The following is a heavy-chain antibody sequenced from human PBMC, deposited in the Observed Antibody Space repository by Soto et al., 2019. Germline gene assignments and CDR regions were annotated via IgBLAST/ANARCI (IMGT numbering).Heavy chain of an antibody. CDR1: GFTFSSYG. D-gene: IGHD6-13*01. Sequence: QVQLVESGGGVVQPGRSLRLSCAASGFTFSSYGMHWVRQAPGKGLAWVAVISYDGSNTYYADSVKGRFTSARDNSKNTLYLQMNSLRAEDTAVYYCAKDPTTYSSSWYFDYWGQGTLVTVSS. V-gene: IGHV3-30*18. CDR2: ISYDGSNT. CDR3: AKDPTTYSSSWYFDY. J-gene: IGHJ4*02.